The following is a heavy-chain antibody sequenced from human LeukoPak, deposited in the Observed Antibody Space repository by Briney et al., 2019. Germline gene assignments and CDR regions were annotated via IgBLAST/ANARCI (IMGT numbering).Heavy chain of an antibody. Sequence: ASVKVSCTVSGYTLTELSTHWVRQAPGKGLEWMGGFDPEDGETIYAQKFQGRVTMTEDTSTDTAYMELSSLRSEDTAVYYCATGDLLEWLLPFDYWGQGTLVTVSS. CDR3: ATGDLLEWLLPFDY. V-gene: IGHV1-24*01. CDR2: FDPEDGET. D-gene: IGHD3-3*01. J-gene: IGHJ4*02. CDR1: GYTLTELS.